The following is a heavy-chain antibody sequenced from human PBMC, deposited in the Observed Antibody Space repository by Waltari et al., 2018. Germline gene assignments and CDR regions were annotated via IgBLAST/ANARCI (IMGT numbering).Heavy chain of an antibody. V-gene: IGHV3-53*01. CDR3: ATDPGLRNGMDG. J-gene: IGHJ6*02. Sequence: EVQLVESGGGLIQPGGSLRLSCAASGFPVNNNYMTWVRQAPGKGLEWVSVIYSGGTTYYTDSVKGRFTISRDNSKNTVYLQMNNLRAEDTAVYYCATDPGLRNGMDGWGQGTTVTVSS. CDR2: IYSGGTT. CDR1: GFPVNNNY. D-gene: IGHD4-17*01.